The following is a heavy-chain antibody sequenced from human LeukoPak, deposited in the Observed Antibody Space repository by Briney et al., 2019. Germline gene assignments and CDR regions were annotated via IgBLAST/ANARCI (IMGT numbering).Heavy chain of an antibody. V-gene: IGHV3-23*01. CDR3: ARAFSPLYYYDSSGYIPTDFDY. CDR2: ISGSGGST. Sequence: GGSLRLPCAASGLTFSSYGMSWVRQAPGKGLEWVSAISGSGGSTYYADSVKGRFTISRDNSKNTLYLQMNSLRAEDTAVYYCARAFSPLYYYDSSGYIPTDFDYWGQGTLVTVSS. J-gene: IGHJ4*02. D-gene: IGHD3-22*01. CDR1: GLTFSSYG.